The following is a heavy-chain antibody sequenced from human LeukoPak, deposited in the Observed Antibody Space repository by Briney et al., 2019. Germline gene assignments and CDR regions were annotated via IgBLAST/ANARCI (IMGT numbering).Heavy chain of an antibody. Sequence: SETLSFTCTVSGGSISSSSYYWGWIRQPPGKGLEWIGSIYYSGSTYYNPSLKSRVTISVDTSKNQFSLKLSSVTAADTAVYYCARGEEWPYSGYDQGWFDPWGQGTLVTVSS. D-gene: IGHD5-12*01. J-gene: IGHJ5*02. CDR1: GGSISSSSYY. V-gene: IGHV4-39*07. CDR2: IYYSGST. CDR3: ARGEEWPYSGYDQGWFDP.